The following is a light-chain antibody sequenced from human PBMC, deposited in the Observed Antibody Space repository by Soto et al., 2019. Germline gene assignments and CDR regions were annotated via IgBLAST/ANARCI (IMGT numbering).Light chain of an antibody. V-gene: IGKV3-20*01. CDR3: QQYGSSPPIT. CDR2: GAS. Sequence: EIVLTQSPGTLSLSPGERATLSCRASQSVSSSYLAWYQQKPGQAPRLLIYGASSRATGIPDRFIGSGSGTYFTLTISRLEPEDFAVYYCQQYGSSPPITFGQGTRLDIK. CDR1: QSVSSSY. J-gene: IGKJ5*01.